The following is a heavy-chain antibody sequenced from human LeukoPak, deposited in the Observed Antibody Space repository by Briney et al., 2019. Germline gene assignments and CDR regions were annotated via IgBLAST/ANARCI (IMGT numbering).Heavy chain of an antibody. CDR3: AKDRSVTTTPYYFDY. CDR2: ISWNSGSI. D-gene: IGHD4-17*01. V-gene: IGHV3-9*01. J-gene: IGHJ4*02. CDR1: GFTFDDYA. Sequence: GRSLRLSCAASGFTFDDYAMHWVRQAPGKGLEWVSGISWNSGSIGYADSVKGRFSISRDNAKNSLYLQMNSLRAEDTALYYCAKDRSVTTTPYYFDYWGQGTLVTVSS.